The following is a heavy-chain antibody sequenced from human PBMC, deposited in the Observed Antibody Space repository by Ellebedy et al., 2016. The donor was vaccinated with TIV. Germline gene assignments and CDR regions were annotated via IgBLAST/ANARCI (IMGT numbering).Heavy chain of an antibody. CDR1: GSAFNNYW. CDR2: IYPSDSDT. CDR3: ATLSRIFDYSGFDY. Sequence: PGGSLRLSCQGSGSAFNNYWIGWVRQVPGKGLEWLGLIYPSDSDTKYSPSFQGRLSFSADNSINTAYLQLGGLRASDTAIYYCATLSRIFDYSGFDYWGQGTLVTVSS. D-gene: IGHD3-3*01. J-gene: IGHJ4*02. V-gene: IGHV5-51*01.